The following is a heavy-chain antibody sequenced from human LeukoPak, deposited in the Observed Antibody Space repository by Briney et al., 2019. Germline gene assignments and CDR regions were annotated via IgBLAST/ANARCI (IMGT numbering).Heavy chain of an antibody. CDR3: AMLVGSSCPY. CDR1: GGSISSYY. J-gene: IGHJ4*02. V-gene: IGHV4-59*01. D-gene: IGHD6-13*01. CDR2: IYYSGST. Sequence: PSETLSLTCTVSGGSISSYYWSWIRQPPGKGLEWIGYIYYSGSTNYNPSLKSRVTISVDTSKNQFSLKLSSVTAADTAVYYCAMLVGSSCPYWGQGTLVTVSS.